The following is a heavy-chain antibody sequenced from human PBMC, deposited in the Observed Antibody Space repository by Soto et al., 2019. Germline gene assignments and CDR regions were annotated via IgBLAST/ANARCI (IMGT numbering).Heavy chain of an antibody. D-gene: IGHD3-3*01. V-gene: IGHV3-48*02. CDR1: GFTFSSYS. J-gene: IGHJ6*02. CDR2: ISSSSGTI. Sequence: GGSLRLSCVASGFTFSSYSLNWVRQAPGKGLEWVSYISSSSGTIYYADSVKGRSTISRDNAENPLYLQMNSLRDDDTAVYYCAREDPWSANADDMDVWGQGTTVTVSS. CDR3: AREDPWSANADDMDV.